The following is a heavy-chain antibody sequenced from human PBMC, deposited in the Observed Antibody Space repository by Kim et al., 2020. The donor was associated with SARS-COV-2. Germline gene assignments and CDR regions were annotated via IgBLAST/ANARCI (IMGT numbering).Heavy chain of an antibody. Sequence: SETLSLTCTVSGGSISGYYWSWIRQPPGKRLEWIGYISYSGSTNYNPSLKSRVTISVDTSKNQFSLKLSSVTAADTAVYDCARDQAPTVTLDYWGQGTL. D-gene: IGHD4-17*01. J-gene: IGHJ4*02. V-gene: IGHV4-59*13. CDR1: GGSISGYY. CDR3: ARDQAPTVTLDY. CDR2: ISYSGST.